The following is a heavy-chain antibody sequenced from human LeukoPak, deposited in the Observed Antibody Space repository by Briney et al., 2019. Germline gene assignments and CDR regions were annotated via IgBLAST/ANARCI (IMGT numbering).Heavy chain of an antibody. CDR2: IYTSGST. J-gene: IGHJ4*02. CDR1: GGSITSGIYY. CDR3: AGEFAY. V-gene: IGHV4-61*02. Sequence: SETLSLTCTVSGGSITSGIYYWTWIRQPAGKGLEWIGRIYTSGSTNYNPSLKSRATISVDTSKNQFSLKLTSVTAADTAVYYCAGEFAYWGQGTLVSVSS.